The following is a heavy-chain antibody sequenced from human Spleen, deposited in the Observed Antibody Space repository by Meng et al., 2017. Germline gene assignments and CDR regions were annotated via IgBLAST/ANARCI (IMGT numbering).Heavy chain of an antibody. D-gene: IGHD4-11*01. J-gene: IGHJ4*02. CDR3: ARGPTTMAHDFDY. Sequence: PQCGAGLSKPSEPLSLPRVYSCGSFSDYDLNWIRHPPGKGLEWNGEINDSGRTNYYPSLESRATISVDTSQNNLSLKLSSVTAADSAGYYCARGPTTMAHDFDYWGQGTLVTVSS. CDR2: INDSGRT. CDR1: CGSFSDYD. V-gene: IGHV4-34*02.